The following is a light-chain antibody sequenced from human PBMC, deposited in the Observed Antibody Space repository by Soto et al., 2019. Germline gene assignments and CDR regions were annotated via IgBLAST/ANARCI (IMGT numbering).Light chain of an antibody. CDR1: SSNIGAGYD. J-gene: IGLJ2*01. CDR2: GNS. V-gene: IGLV1-40*01. Sequence: QPVLTQPPSVSGAPGQRVTISCTGSSSNIGAGYDVHWYQQLRGTAPKLLIYGNSNRPSGVPDRFSGSKSGTSASLAITGLQAEDEADYYCQSYDSSLSAVVFGGGTKLTVL. CDR3: QSYDSSLSAVV.